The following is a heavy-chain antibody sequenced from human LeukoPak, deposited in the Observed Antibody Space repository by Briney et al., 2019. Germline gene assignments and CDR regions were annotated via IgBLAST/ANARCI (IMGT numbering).Heavy chain of an antibody. J-gene: IGHJ4*02. D-gene: IGHD3-10*01. Sequence: SETLSLTCTVSGGSISSYYWSWIRQPPGKGLEWIGYIYCSGSTNYNPSLKSRVTISVDTSKNQFSLKLSSVTAADTAVYYYARDYHGSGSFDYWGQGTLVTVSS. CDR3: ARDYHGSGSFDY. CDR2: IYCSGST. CDR1: GGSISSYY. V-gene: IGHV4-59*01.